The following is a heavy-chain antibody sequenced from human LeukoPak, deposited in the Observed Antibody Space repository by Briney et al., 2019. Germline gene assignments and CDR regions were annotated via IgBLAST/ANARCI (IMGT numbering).Heavy chain of an antibody. D-gene: IGHD1/OR15-1a*01. CDR1: GFSLSTSGVG. Sequence: SGPTLVKPTQTLTLTCTFSGFSLSTSGVGVGWIRQPPGEALEWLALIYWDDDKRYSPSLKSRLTITKDTSKNQVVLTMTNMDPVATATYYCARRRGTVGDGNAFDIWGQGTMVTVSS. J-gene: IGHJ3*02. CDR2: IYWDDDK. CDR3: ARRRGTVGDGNAFDI. V-gene: IGHV2-5*02.